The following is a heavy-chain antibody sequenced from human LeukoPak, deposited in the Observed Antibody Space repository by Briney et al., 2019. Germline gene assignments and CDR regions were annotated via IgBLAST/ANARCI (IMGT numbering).Heavy chain of an antibody. CDR3: TRSGPTKTTMVRRDNWFDP. V-gene: IGHV3-21*01. CDR2: ISSTSSYI. J-gene: IGHJ5*02. CDR1: TFTFTTYS. D-gene: IGHD3-10*01. Sequence: GGSLRLSCAASTFTFTTYSMIWVRQAPGKGLEWVSSISSTSSYIYYADSVRGRFTISRDNAKNSLYLQMNSLRAEDTAVYYCTRSGPTKTTMVRRDNWFDPWGQGTLVTVSS.